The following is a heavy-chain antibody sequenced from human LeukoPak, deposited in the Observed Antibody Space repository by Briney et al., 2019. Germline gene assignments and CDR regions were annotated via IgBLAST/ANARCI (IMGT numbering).Heavy chain of an antibody. Sequence: PGGSLRLSCAASGFTFSSYSMNWVREAPGKGLEWVSVIYSGGSTYYADSVKGRFTISRDNSKNTLYLQMNSLRAEDTAVYYCARAGEQWLVQKYWGQGTLVTVSS. CDR1: GFTFSSYS. CDR3: ARAGEQWLVQKY. V-gene: IGHV3-53*01. CDR2: IYSGGST. J-gene: IGHJ4*02. D-gene: IGHD6-19*01.